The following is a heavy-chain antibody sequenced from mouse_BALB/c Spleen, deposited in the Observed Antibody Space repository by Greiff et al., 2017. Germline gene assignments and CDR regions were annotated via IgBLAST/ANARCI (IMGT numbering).Heavy chain of an antibody. Sequence: EVKLQESGPSLVKPSQTLSLTCSVTGDSITSGYWNWIRKFPGNKLEYMGYISYSGSTYYNPSLKSRISITRDTSKNQYYLQLNSVTTEDTATYYCARLGIYYEYEGAMDYWGQGTSVTVAS. D-gene: IGHD2-4*01. J-gene: IGHJ4*01. CDR2: ISYSGST. CDR3: ARLGIYYEYEGAMDY. CDR1: GDSITSGY. V-gene: IGHV3-8*02.